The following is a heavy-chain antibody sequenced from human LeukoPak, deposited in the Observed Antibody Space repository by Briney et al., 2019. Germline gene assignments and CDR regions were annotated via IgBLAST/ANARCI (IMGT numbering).Heavy chain of an antibody. V-gene: IGHV5-51*01. CDR2: IYPGDSDT. Sequence: GESLKISCKGSGYSFNTYWIAWVRQMPGKGLEWMGIIYPGDSDTRYSPSFQGQVTISADESISTAYLHWSSLKASDTALYYCASRKKGMATAGFDYWGQGTLVTVSS. CDR1: GYSFNTYW. D-gene: IGHD5-24*01. J-gene: IGHJ4*02. CDR3: ASRKKGMATAGFDY.